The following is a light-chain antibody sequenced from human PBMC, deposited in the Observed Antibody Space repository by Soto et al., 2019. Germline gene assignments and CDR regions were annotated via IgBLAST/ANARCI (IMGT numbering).Light chain of an antibody. J-gene: IGKJ1*01. Sequence: DIQMTQSPSSLSASVGDRVTITCRASQSISRWLVWYQEKPGKAPKVLIYDASNLESGVPSRFSGSGSGTEFTLTISGLQADDFATYYCQQYSSHRTFGQGTKVEVK. CDR1: QSISRW. CDR2: DAS. CDR3: QQYSSHRT. V-gene: IGKV1-5*01.